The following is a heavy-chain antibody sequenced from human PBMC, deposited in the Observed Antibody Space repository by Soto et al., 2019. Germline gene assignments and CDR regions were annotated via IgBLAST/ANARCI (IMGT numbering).Heavy chain of an antibody. CDR3: VKDHTSVWSPRYYYSGMDV. J-gene: IGHJ6*02. CDR2: VSHDGSHE. V-gene: IGHV3-30*18. Sequence: GGSLRLSCAASRFTFTTFGMHWVRQAPGKGLEWVAVVSHDGSHEYYADSVKGRFTISRDNSKNTLFLQMNSLRPEDTALYYCVKDHTSVWSPRYYYSGMDVWGQGTTVTVSS. D-gene: IGHD6-19*01. CDR1: RFTFTTFG.